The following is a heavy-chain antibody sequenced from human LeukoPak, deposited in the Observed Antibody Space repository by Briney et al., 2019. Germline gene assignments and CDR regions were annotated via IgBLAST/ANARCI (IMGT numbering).Heavy chain of an antibody. CDR1: GYSFTTYW. D-gene: IGHD3-10*01. J-gene: IGHJ4*02. V-gene: IGHV5-51*01. CDR3: ARADRGVHDY. CDR2: MDPSDSDN. Sequence: GESLKISCKGSGYSFTTYWIGWVRPMPGKGLEWMGLMDPSDSDNRYSPSFQGQVTISADKSISTAYLQWSSLKASDTAMYYCARADRGVHDYWGQGTLVTVSA.